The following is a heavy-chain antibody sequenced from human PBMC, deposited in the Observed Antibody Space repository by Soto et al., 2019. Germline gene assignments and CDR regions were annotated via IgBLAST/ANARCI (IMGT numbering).Heavy chain of an antibody. V-gene: IGHV3-23*01. CDR1: GFAFSSYA. J-gene: IGHJ4*02. CDR3: AIVPARYYFES. Sequence: VQLLESGGGLVQPGGSLRLSCAASGFAFSSYAMSWVRQAPGKGLEWVSTISGSAAITYYADSVKRRFTISRDNSKNTLYLQMNSLRVEDTAVYYCAIVPARYYFESWGQGTLVTVSS. CDR2: ISGSAAIT.